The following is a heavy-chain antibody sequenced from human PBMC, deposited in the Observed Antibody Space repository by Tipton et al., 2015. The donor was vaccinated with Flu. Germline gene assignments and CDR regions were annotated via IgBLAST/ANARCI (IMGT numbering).Heavy chain of an antibody. CDR1: GFAFYSYA. CDR2: ISSGGDTV. J-gene: IGHJ4*02. V-gene: IGHV3-23*01. Sequence: GSLRLSCAASGFAFYSYAMSWVRQAPGKGLEWVSLISSGGDTVYYADAVKGRFTISRDSSKNTLYLQMSSLRAEDTALYFCAKSPGYGDVFDSWGQGTLVTVSS. D-gene: IGHD3-16*01. CDR3: AKSPGYGDVFDS.